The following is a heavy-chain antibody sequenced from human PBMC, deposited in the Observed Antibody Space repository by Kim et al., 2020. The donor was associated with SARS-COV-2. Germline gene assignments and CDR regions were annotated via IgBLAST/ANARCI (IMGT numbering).Heavy chain of an antibody. Sequence: GGSLRLSCAASGFTFSNAWMSWVRQAPGKGLEWVGRIKSKTDGGTTDYAAPVKGRFTISRDDSKNTLYLQMNSLKTEDTAVYYCTTSLNLYDYGDYGRQGTLVTVSS. CDR1: GFTFSNAW. V-gene: IGHV3-15*01. J-gene: IGHJ4*02. D-gene: IGHD2-8*01. CDR3: TTSLNLYDYGDY. CDR2: IKSKTDGGTT.